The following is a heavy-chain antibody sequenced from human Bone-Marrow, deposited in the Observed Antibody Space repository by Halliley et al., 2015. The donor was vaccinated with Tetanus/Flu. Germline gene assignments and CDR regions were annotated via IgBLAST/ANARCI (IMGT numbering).Heavy chain of an antibody. CDR2: IYSSGSP. CDR3: VREPPPQTTWRIDL. D-gene: IGHD1-1*01. V-gene: IGHV4-31*02. Sequence: IGYIYSSGSPYHHPSLKRRVAISLETSKNQFSLKVNAVTAADTAVFYCVREPPPQTTWRIDLWGRGTLVTVSS. J-gene: IGHJ2*01.